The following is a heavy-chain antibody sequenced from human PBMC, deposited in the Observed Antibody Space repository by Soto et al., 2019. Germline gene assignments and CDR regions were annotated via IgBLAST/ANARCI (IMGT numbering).Heavy chain of an antibody. J-gene: IGHJ4*02. CDR1: GYTFTGYY. D-gene: IGHD6-19*01. CDR3: ARGLRRSGAVARAYYFDY. Sequence: ASGKVSCKASGYTFTGYYMHWVRQAPGQGLEWMGWINPNSGGTNYAQKFQGWVTMTRDTSISTAYMELSRLRSDDTAVYYCARGLRRSGAVARAYYFDYWGQGAVVTVSS. V-gene: IGHV1-2*04. CDR2: INPNSGGT.